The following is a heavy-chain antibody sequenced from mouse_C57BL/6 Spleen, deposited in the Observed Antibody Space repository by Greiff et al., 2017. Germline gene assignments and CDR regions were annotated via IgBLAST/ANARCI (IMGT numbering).Heavy chain of an antibody. D-gene: IGHD2-1*01. J-gene: IGHJ4*01. V-gene: IGHV1-69*01. Sequence: QVQLQQPGAELVMPGASVKLSCKASGYTFTSYWMHWVKQRPGQGLAWIGEIDPSASYTNYNQKFKGKSTLTVDKSSSTAYMQLSSLASEDSAVYYCARDGNYPMDYWGKGTSVTGAS. CDR3: ARDGNYPMDY. CDR1: GYTFTSYW. CDR2: IDPSASYT.